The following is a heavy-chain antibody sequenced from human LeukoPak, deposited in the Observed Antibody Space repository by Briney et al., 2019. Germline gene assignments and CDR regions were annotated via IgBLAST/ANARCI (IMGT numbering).Heavy chain of an antibody. D-gene: IGHD4-23*01. CDR2: IYYSWNT. Sequence: PSETLSLTCTFSGGSLRSYYWSWIRQPPGKGLEWIGYIYYSWNTNYNHSLKSRVTISVDTSKNQFSLKLSSVTAADTAVYYCARHRNSDFFDYWGQGTLVTVSS. J-gene: IGHJ4*02. CDR1: GGSLRSYY. CDR3: ARHRNSDFFDY. V-gene: IGHV4-59*08.